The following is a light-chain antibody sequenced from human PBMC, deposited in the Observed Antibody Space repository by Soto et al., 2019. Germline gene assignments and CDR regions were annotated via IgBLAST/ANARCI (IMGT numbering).Light chain of an antibody. CDR2: GTS. V-gene: IGKV3-20*01. J-gene: IGKJ4*01. CDR1: QSIDNNH. CDR3: EYYGTPIT. Sequence: EIVLTQSPGTLSLSPGERVTLSCRASQSIDNNHLAWYQQKPGQAPRLLIHGTSNRATGIPDRFSGSGSGTDFTLTFSRLEPEDFAVYYCEYYGTPITFGGGTKVEIK.